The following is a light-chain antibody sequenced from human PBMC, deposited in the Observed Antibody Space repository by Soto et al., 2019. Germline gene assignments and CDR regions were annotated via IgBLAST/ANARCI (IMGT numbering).Light chain of an antibody. CDR1: QSVSSN. Sequence: EIVMTQSPVTLSVSPGERATLSCRASQSVSSNLAWYQQKPGQAPRLLIYGASTRATGIPARFSGSGSGTEFTLTIGSLQSEDFAVYYCQQYNKWLFTFGPGTKV. V-gene: IGKV3-15*01. CDR2: GAS. J-gene: IGKJ3*01. CDR3: QQYNKWLFT.